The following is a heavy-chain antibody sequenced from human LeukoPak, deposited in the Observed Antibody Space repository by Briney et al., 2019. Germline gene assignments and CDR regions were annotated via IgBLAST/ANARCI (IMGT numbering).Heavy chain of an antibody. CDR1: GFTFSSYA. Sequence: GGSLRLSCAASGFTFSSYAMNWVRQAPGKGLEWVSVIYSGGSTYYADSVKGRFTISRDNSKNTLYLQMNSLRAEDTAVYYCARDLTELEPNEYYYYYGMDVWGQGTTVTVSS. V-gene: IGHV3-66*01. D-gene: IGHD1-1*01. J-gene: IGHJ6*02. CDR3: ARDLTELEPNEYYYYYGMDV. CDR2: IYSGGST.